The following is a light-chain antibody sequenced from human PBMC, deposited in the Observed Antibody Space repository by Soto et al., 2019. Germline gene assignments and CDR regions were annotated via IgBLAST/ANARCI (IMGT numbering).Light chain of an antibody. Sequence: QSVLTQPPSASGTPGQTITISCSGSMSNTEVHSVHWYQQLPGTAPKLLIYRDTQRPSGVPDRFSGYKSGTSAYLGISGLRSEDEAEYFCAAWDDSLSGLVFGGGTKLTVL. CDR1: MSNTEVHS. V-gene: IGLV1-47*01. J-gene: IGLJ3*02. CDR2: RDT. CDR3: AAWDDSLSGLV.